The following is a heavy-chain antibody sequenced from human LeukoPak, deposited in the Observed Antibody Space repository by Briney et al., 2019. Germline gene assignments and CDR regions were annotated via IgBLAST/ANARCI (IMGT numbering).Heavy chain of an antibody. D-gene: IGHD3-10*01. CDR3: AKDAGITMVRGVSSYYFDY. CDR2: ISYDGSNK. CDR1: GFTFSSYG. V-gene: IGHV3-30*18. J-gene: IGHJ4*02. Sequence: GGSLRPSCAASGFTFSSYGMHWVRQAPGKGLEWVAVISYDGSNKYYADSVKGRFTISRDNSKNTLYLQMNSLRAEDTAVYYCAKDAGITMVRGVSSYYFDYWGQGTLVTVSS.